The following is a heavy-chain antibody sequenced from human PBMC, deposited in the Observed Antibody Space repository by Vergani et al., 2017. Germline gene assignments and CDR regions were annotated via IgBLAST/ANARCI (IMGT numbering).Heavy chain of an antibody. J-gene: IGHJ6*02. CDR3: ARHRGSGGFFPSSYFYGMDV. D-gene: IGHD3-10*01. Sequence: QVQLQESGPGLVKPSETLTLTCDVSDSSIMTNPYWGWFRQSPGKGLEWIGCIHHSGDTHYNSSLKSRVSISIVSSSKLSLSLTSVTAADTPIYYCARHRGSGGFFPSSYFYGMDVWGHGTTVTVSS. CDR1: DSSIMTNPY. CDR2: IHHSGDT. V-gene: IGHV4-38-2*01.